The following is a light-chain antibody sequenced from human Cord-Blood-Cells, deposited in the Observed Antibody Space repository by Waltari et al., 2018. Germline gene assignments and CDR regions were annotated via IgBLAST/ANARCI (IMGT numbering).Light chain of an antibody. Sequence: DIQMTQSPSSLSASVGDRVTITCRASQSISSYLNWYQQKPGKAPKLLIYAASSLQSGVPSRFSGIGSGADCTLTISSLQPEEFATYYCQQSYSTPPGSWTFGQGTKVEIK. CDR3: QQSYSTPPGSWT. J-gene: IGKJ1*01. CDR2: AAS. V-gene: IGKV1-39*01. CDR1: QSISSY.